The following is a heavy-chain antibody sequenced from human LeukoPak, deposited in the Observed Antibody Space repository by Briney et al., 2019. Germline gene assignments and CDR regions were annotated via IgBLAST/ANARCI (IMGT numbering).Heavy chain of an antibody. CDR1: GFTFSSYG. D-gene: IGHD6-19*01. Sequence: GGSLRLSCAASGFTFSSYGMHWVRQAPGKGLEWVAVISYDGSNKYYADSVKGRFTISRDNSKNTLYLQMNSLRAEDTAVYYCAYSSGWYHVDYWGQGTLVTVSS. J-gene: IGHJ4*02. CDR3: AYSSGWYHVDY. V-gene: IGHV3-30*03. CDR2: ISYDGSNK.